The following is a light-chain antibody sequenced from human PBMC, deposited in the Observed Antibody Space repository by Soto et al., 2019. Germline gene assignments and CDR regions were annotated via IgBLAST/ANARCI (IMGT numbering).Light chain of an antibody. Sequence: QSVLTQPPSASGTPEQRVTISCSGSNSNIGDNTVNWYQQLPGTAPKLLIYRNNQRPSGVPDRFSGSKSGTSASLAISGLQSEDEADYYCAAWDDSLNGAVFGGGTQLTVL. CDR1: NSNIGDNT. V-gene: IGLV1-44*01. CDR2: RNN. J-gene: IGLJ7*01. CDR3: AAWDDSLNGAV.